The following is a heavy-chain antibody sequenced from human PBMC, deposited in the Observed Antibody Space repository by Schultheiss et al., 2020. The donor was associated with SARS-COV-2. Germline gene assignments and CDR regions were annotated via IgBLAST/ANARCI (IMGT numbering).Heavy chain of an antibody. CDR2: ISSSGGRT. J-gene: IGHJ4*02. CDR1: GFTFSSYA. Sequence: GSLRLYCAASGFTFSSYAMSWVRQAPGKGLEWVSAISSSGGRTYYADSVKGRFTISRDNSKNTLYLQMNSLRAEDTAIYYCAKIGSSSGGLGGFDYWGQGTLVTVSS. V-gene: IGHV3-23*01. D-gene: IGHD6-6*01. CDR3: AKIGSSSGGLGGFDY.